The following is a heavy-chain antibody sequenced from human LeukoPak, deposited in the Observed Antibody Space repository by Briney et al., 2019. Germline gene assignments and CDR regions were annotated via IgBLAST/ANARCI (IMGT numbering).Heavy chain of an antibody. CDR1: GFTFSNYA. CDR3: AKWGDYDVLTGYYVPDY. Sequence: GASLRLSCAASGFTFSNYAMSWVRQAPEKGLEWVSAILGSGGSTYYAASVKGRFTVSRDNSKSTLYLQMNSLRAEDTALYYCAKWGDYDVLTGYYVPDYWGQGTLVTVSS. D-gene: IGHD3-9*01. CDR2: ILGSGGST. V-gene: IGHV3-23*01. J-gene: IGHJ4*02.